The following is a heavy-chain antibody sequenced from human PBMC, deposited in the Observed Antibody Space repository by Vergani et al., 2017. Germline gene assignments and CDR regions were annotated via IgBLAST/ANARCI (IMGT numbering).Heavy chain of an antibody. Sequence: QVQLQQWGAGLLKPSETLSLTCAVYGGSFSGYYWSWIRQPPGKGLEWIGEINHSGSTNYNPSLKSRVTISVDTSKNQFSLKLSSLTAADTAVYYCARGGYGGNRLIDYWGQGTLVTVAS. CDR1: GGSFSGYY. J-gene: IGHJ4*02. CDR3: ARGGYGGNRLIDY. D-gene: IGHD4-23*01. V-gene: IGHV4-34*01. CDR2: INHSGST.